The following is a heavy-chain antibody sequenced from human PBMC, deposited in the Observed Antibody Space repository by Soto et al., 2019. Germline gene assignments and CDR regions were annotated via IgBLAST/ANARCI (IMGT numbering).Heavy chain of an antibody. CDR2: IIPIFGTA. CDR1: GGTFSSYA. Sequence: ASVKVSCKASGGTFSSYAISWVRQAPGQGLEWMGGIIPIFGTANYAQKFQGRVTITADESTSTAYMELSSLRSEDTAVYYCARPSDGGGYSYGYGMDVWGQGTTVTVSS. J-gene: IGHJ6*02. D-gene: IGHD5-18*01. CDR3: ARPSDGGGYSYGYGMDV. V-gene: IGHV1-69*13.